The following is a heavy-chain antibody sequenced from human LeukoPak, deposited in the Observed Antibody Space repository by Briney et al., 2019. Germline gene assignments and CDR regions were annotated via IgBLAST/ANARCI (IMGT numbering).Heavy chain of an antibody. CDR3: ARDVLGASNFDY. D-gene: IGHD4-17*01. Sequence: GRSLRLSCTTSGFTFSTYGMHWVRQAPGKGLEWVSSISSSSSYIYYADSVKGRFAISRDNAKNSLYLQMNSLRAEDTAVYYCARDVLGASNFDYWGQGTLVTVSS. J-gene: IGHJ4*02. CDR2: ISSSSSYI. CDR1: GFTFSTYG. V-gene: IGHV3-21*01.